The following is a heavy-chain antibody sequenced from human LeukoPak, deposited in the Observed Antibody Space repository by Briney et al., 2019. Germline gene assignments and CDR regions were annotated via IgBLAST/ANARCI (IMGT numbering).Heavy chain of an antibody. D-gene: IGHD3-22*01. V-gene: IGHV3-23*01. CDR2: ISGSGGST. CDR1: GFTFSSYA. Sequence: GGSLRLSCAASGFTFSSYAMSWVRQAPGKGLEWVSAISGSGGSTYYADSVKGRFTISRDNSKNTLYLQMNSLRAEDTAVYYCAKDLYYYDSSGKPGRFDYWGQGTLVTVSS. CDR3: AKDLYYYDSSGKPGRFDY. J-gene: IGHJ4*02.